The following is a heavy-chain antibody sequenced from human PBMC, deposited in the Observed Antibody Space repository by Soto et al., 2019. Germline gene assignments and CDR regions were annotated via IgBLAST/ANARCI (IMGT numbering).Heavy chain of an antibody. V-gene: IGHV4-31*06. CDR3: RGRASGDHWLSIGGEDNYYGLDV. CDR1: GGSINSGTYY. CDR2: ISSRGDT. D-gene: IGHD3-10*01. Sequence: QVQLQESGPGLVKPSQTLSLTCFVSGGSINSGTYYWSWIRQHPERGLEWIGYISSRGDTYYRPSLKSRLTISADTSRSLISLKLTSAMAADAAVYYARGRASGDHWLSIGGEDNYYGLDVWGQGTTVAVS. J-gene: IGHJ6*02.